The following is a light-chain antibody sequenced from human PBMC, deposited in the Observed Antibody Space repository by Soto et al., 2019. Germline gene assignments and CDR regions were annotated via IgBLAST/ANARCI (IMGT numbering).Light chain of an antibody. J-gene: IGKJ3*01. V-gene: IGKV1-5*01. CDR2: DAS. CDR3: QQYNSYSVT. CDR1: QSISSW. Sequence: DIQMTQSPSTLSASVGDSVTITCRASQSISSWLAWYQQKPGKAPKLLIYDASSLESGVPSRFSGSGSGTEFTLTISSLQPDDFATYYCQQYNSYSVTFGPGTKVDIK.